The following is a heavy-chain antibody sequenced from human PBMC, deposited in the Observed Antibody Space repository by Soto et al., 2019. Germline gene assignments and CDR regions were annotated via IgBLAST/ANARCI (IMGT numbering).Heavy chain of an antibody. CDR1: GFTFSNAW. V-gene: IGHV3-15*01. J-gene: IGHJ3*02. CDR3: TTTPIVVVPAADHDAFDI. Sequence: VQLVESGGGLVKPGGSLRLSCAASGFTFSNAWMSWVRQAPGKGLEWVGRIKSKTDGGTTDYAAPVKGRFTISRDDSKNTLYLQMNSLKTEDTAVYYCTTTPIVVVPAADHDAFDIWGQGTMVTVSS. CDR2: IKSKTDGGTT. D-gene: IGHD2-2*01.